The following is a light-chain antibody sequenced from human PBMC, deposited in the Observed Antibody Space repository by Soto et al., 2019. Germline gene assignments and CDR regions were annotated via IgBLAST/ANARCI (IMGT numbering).Light chain of an antibody. J-gene: IGKJ3*01. V-gene: IGKV3-20*01. CDR3: QQHGSSPGFT. CDR2: GAS. Sequence: EIVLTQSPGTLSLSPGERATLSCRASQSVSSSYLAWYQQKPGQAPGLLIYGASSRATGIPDRFSGSGSGTDFTLPISRLEPEDFAVYYCQQHGSSPGFTFGPGTKVDIK. CDR1: QSVSSSY.